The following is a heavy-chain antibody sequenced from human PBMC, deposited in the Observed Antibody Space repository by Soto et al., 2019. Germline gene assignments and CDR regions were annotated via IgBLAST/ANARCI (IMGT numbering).Heavy chain of an antibody. D-gene: IGHD3-3*01. CDR3: ARGDFWKVFDI. Sequence: SETLSLTCTVSGGSISSGGYYWSWIRQHPGKGLEWIGYINHSGSTNYNPSLKSRVTISVDTSKNQFSLKLSSVTAADTAVYYCARGDFWKVFDIWGQGTMVTVSS. CDR2: INHSGST. J-gene: IGHJ3*02. CDR1: GGSISSGGYY. V-gene: IGHV4-31*03.